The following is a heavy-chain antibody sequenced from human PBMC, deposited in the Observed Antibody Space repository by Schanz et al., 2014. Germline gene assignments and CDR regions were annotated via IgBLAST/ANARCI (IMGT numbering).Heavy chain of an antibody. CDR1: GFIFGSSV. CDR3: ANNWNLDY. Sequence: EVQLLESGGGLIQPGGSLRLSCAASGFIFGSSVMAWVRQAPGKGLEWVSGISGRDGSTYYADSVRGRFTISRDNSKNTLYLQMNSLRAEDTAVYYCANNWNLDYWGQGTLVTVSS. D-gene: IGHD1-20*01. J-gene: IGHJ4*02. V-gene: IGHV3-23*01. CDR2: ISGRDGST.